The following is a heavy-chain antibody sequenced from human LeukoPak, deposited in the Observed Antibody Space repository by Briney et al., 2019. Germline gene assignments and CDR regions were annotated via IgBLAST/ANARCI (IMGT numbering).Heavy chain of an antibody. CDR1: GGSMSSYY. Sequence: SETLSLTCTVSGGSMSSYYWSWIRQSPGKGLEWNGYIYYSGSTNYNPSLKSRVTISIDTSKNQFSLKLSSVTAADTAVYYCARREYRSFFDAFDIWGQGTVVTVSS. D-gene: IGHD6-6*01. CDR3: ARREYRSFFDAFDI. V-gene: IGHV4-59*08. J-gene: IGHJ3*02. CDR2: IYYSGST.